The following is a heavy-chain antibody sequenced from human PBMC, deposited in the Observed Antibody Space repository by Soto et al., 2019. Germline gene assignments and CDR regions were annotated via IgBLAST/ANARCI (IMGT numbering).Heavy chain of an antibody. CDR2: IIPIFGTA. CDR1: GGTFSSYA. V-gene: IGHV1-69*01. Sequence: QVQLVQSGAEVKKPGSSVKVSCKASGGTFSSYAISWVRQAPGQGLEWRGGIIPIFGTANYAQKFQGRVTITADESTSTADMELSSLRSEDTAVYYCATLGAKYYFDYWGQGTLVTVSS. J-gene: IGHJ4*02. CDR3: ATLGAKYYFDY. D-gene: IGHD1-26*01.